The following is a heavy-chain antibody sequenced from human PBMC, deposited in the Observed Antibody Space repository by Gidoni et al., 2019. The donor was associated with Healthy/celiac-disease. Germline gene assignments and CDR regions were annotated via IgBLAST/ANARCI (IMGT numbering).Heavy chain of an antibody. V-gene: IGHV1-46*01. J-gene: IGHJ4*02. CDR1: GYTSTSYY. Sequence: QVQLVQSGAEVKKPGASVMVSCKPSGYTSTSYYMHWVRQPPGQGLEWMGIINPSGGSTSYAQKFQGRVTMTRDTSTSTVYMELSSLRSEDTAVYYCARDSSPTVVTPFDYWGQGTLVTVSS. CDR2: INPSGGST. D-gene: IGHD4-17*01. CDR3: ARDSSPTVVTPFDY.